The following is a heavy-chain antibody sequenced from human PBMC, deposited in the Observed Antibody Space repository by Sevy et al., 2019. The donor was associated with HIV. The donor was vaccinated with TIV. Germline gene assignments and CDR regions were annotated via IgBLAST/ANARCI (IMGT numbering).Heavy chain of an antibody. CDR1: GFTFSSYA. J-gene: IGHJ4*02. Sequence: KAGGSLRLSCAASGFTFSSYAMSWVRQAPGKGLEWVSAISGSGGSTYYADSVKGRFTISRDNSKNTLYLQMNSLRAEDTAVYYCVQGHCSSTSCYTGGDFDYWGQGTLVTVSS. V-gene: IGHV3-23*01. CDR2: ISGSGGST. CDR3: VQGHCSSTSCYTGGDFDY. D-gene: IGHD2-2*02.